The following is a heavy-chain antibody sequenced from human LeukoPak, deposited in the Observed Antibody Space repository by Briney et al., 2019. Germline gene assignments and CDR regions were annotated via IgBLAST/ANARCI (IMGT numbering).Heavy chain of an antibody. J-gene: IGHJ6*04. CDR1: GGTFSSYA. V-gene: IGHV1-46*01. Sequence: GASVKVSCKASGGTFSSYAISWVRQAPGQGLEWMGIINPSGGSTSYAQKFQGRVTMTRDTSTSTVYMELSSLRSEDTAVYYCARDERDTMVRGVAAPYYYGMDVWGKGTTVTVSS. D-gene: IGHD3-10*01. CDR3: ARDERDTMVRGVAAPYYYGMDV. CDR2: INPSGGST.